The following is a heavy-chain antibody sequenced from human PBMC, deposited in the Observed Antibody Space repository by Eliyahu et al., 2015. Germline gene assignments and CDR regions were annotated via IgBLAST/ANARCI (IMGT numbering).Heavy chain of an antibody. V-gene: IGHV1-2*02. Sequence: VQLVQSGAEVKKPGASVKVXCXASGYSFTAYYIHWVRQAPGQGLEWMGWIKPNNGDTNYAQKFQDRVTMTRDTSINTAYIELSRLISDDTAVYYCAKLWSGAYDYWGQGTLVTVS. CDR2: IKPNNGDT. J-gene: IGHJ4*02. D-gene: IGHD2-21*01. CDR3: AKLWSGAYDY. CDR1: GYSFTAYY.